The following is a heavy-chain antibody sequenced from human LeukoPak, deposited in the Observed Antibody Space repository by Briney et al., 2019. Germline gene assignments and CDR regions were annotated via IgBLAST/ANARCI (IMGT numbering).Heavy chain of an antibody. Sequence: GGSLRLSCAASGFTFSSYAMSWVRQAPGKGLEWVSAISGSGGSTYYADSVKGRFTISRDNSKNTLYLQMNSLRAEDTAVYYCAREGEAIVGATSGDFDYWGQGTLVTVSS. J-gene: IGHJ4*02. CDR2: ISGSGGST. CDR3: AREGEAIVGATSGDFDY. CDR1: GFTFSSYA. V-gene: IGHV3-23*01. D-gene: IGHD1-26*01.